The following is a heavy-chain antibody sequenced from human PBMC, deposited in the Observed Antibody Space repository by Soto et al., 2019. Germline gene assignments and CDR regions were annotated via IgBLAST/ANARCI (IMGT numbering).Heavy chain of an antibody. CDR1: GYTFMSYG. V-gene: IGHV1-18*01. CDR2: ISGYNGNT. Sequence: ASVKVSCKASGYTFMSYGFSWVRQAPGQGLEWMGWISGYNGNTDYAQKFQGRVTMTTDTSTTTAYMELRSLRFDDTAVYYCVRDETYSYYYFDYWGQGTPVTVSS. J-gene: IGHJ4*02. CDR3: VRDETYSYYYFDY. D-gene: IGHD5-18*01.